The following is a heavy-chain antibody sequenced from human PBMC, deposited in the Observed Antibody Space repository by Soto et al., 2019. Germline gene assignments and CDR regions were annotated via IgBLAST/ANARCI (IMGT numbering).Heavy chain of an antibody. D-gene: IGHD3-22*01. CDR1: GYTFTGYY. CDR2: INPNSGGT. CDR3: ASERNGGADYYDSSGYDNWFDP. V-gene: IGHV1-2*02. J-gene: IGHJ5*02. Sequence: QVQLVQSGAEVKKPGASVKVSCKASGYTFTGYYMHWVRQAPGQGLEWMGWINPNSGGTNYAQKFQGRVTMTRDTTISTAYMELSRLRYDDTAVYYGASERNGGADYYDSSGYDNWFDPWGQGTLVTVSS.